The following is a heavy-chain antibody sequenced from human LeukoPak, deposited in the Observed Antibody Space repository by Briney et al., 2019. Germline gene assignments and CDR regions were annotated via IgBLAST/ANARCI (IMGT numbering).Heavy chain of an antibody. Sequence: PSETLSLTCTVAGGSISSYYWSWIRQPPGKGLEWIGYIYYSGSTNYNPSLKSRVTISVDTSKNQFSLKLSSVTAADTAVYYCARGVIVGGAASSEFDYWGQGTLVTVSS. CDR3: ARGVIVGGAASSEFDY. CDR2: IYYSGST. J-gene: IGHJ4*02. V-gene: IGHV4-59*01. CDR1: GGSISSYY. D-gene: IGHD2-21*01.